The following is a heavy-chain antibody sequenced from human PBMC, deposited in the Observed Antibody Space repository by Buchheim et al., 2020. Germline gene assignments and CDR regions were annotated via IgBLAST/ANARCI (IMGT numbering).Heavy chain of an antibody. J-gene: IGHJ3*02. CDR1: GFTFSSYW. CDR3: ARFVEGSTAAGTGDDAFDI. V-gene: IGHV3-74*01. D-gene: IGHD6-13*01. Sequence: EVQLVESGGGLVQPGGSLRLSCAASGFTFSSYWMHWVRQAPGKGLVWVSRINSDGSSTSYADSVKGRFPISRDNAKNTLYLQMNSLRAEDTAVYYCARFVEGSTAAGTGDDAFDIWGQGT. CDR2: INSDGSST.